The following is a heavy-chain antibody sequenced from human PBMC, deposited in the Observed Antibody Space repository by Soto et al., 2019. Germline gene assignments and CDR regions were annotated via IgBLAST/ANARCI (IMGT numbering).Heavy chain of an antibody. CDR3: VRTIQSGRTTYFDY. D-gene: IGHD1-1*01. CDR2: IRNKAHGYST. J-gene: IGHJ4*02. CDR1: GFTFGDHY. Sequence: GGSLRLSCAVSGFTFGDHYIDWFRQPPGKGLEWVGRIRNKAHGYSTAYAASVKGRLTLSRDDSRNSVYLQMNSLKTEDTSIYYCVRTIQSGRTTYFDYWGQGTLVTVST. V-gene: IGHV3-72*01.